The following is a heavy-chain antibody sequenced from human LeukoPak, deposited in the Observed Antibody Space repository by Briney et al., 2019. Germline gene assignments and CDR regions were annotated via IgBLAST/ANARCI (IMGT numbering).Heavy chain of an antibody. Sequence: GGSLRLSCAASGFTFSSYSMNWVRQAPGKGLEWVSSISSSSYIYYADSVKGRFTISRDNAKNSLYLQMNSLRAEDTAVYYCARDLSSGYLDYWGQGTLVTVSS. CDR2: ISSSSYI. J-gene: IGHJ4*02. CDR1: GFTFSSYS. D-gene: IGHD2-8*02. CDR3: ARDLSSGYLDY. V-gene: IGHV3-21*01.